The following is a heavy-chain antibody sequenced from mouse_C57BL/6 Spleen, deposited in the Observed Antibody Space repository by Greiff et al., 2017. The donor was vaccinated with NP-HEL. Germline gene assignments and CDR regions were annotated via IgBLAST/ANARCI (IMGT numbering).Heavy chain of an antibody. CDR2: INPNNGGT. J-gene: IGHJ3*01. Sequence: EVQLQQSGPELVKPGASVKIPCKASGYTFTDYNMDWVKQSHGKSLEWIGDINPNNGGTIYNEKFKGKATLTVDKSSSTAYMGLLSLTSEDTSFYYCARGDSNYAWFAYWGQGTLVTVS. D-gene: IGHD2-5*01. CDR3: ARGDSNYAWFAY. CDR1: GYTFTDYN. V-gene: IGHV1-18*01.